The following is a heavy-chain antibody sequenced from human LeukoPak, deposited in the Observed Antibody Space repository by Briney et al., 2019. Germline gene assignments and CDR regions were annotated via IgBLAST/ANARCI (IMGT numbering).Heavy chain of an antibody. D-gene: IGHD3-22*01. CDR1: GFAVSSNY. Sequence: GGSLRLSCAASGFAVSSNYMSWVRQAPGKGLEWVSVIYSGGSTYYADSVKGRFTISRDNSKNTLYLQMNSLRAEDTAVYYCARGYYDSSIAFDIWGQGTMVTVSS. J-gene: IGHJ3*02. CDR2: IYSGGST. CDR3: ARGYYDSSIAFDI. V-gene: IGHV3-53*01.